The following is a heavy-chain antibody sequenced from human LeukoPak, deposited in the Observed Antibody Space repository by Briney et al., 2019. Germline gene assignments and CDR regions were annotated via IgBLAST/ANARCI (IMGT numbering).Heavy chain of an antibody. D-gene: IGHD2-8*01. CDR3: ARDGEKWVIGWFDQ. CDR1: GFTFSSYS. CDR2: ISSASNSI. Sequence: GGSLRLSCAASGFTFSSYSMNWVRQAPGKGLEWVAYISSASNSISYGDSMKGRVTISRDNAKSSVYLQMNSLRAEDTAVYYCARDGEKWVIGWFDQWGQGTPVTVSS. V-gene: IGHV3-48*04. J-gene: IGHJ5*02.